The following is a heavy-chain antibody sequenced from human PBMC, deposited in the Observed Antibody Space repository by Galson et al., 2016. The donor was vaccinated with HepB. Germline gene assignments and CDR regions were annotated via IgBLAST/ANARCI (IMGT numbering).Heavy chain of an antibody. V-gene: IGHV3-48*02. Sequence: SLRLSCAASGFTFRSCSMNWVRQAPGKGLEWVSYISSSSSTIYYADSVKGRFTISRDNAKNSLYLQMNSLRDEDTAVYYCARATIIHGSGSYYHLDYWGQGTLVTVSS. CDR2: ISSSSSTI. J-gene: IGHJ4*02. CDR3: ARATIIHGSGSYYHLDY. CDR1: GFTFRSCS. D-gene: IGHD3-10*01.